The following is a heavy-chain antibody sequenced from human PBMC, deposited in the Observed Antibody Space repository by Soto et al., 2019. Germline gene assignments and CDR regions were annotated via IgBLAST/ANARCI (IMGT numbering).Heavy chain of an antibody. CDR3: ARERLGTREFDY. D-gene: IGHD1-1*01. V-gene: IGHV1-3*01. J-gene: IGHJ4*02. Sequence: ASVKVSCKASGYTFTSYAMHWVRQAPGQRLERMGWINAGNGNTKYSQKFQGRVTITRDTSASTAYMELSSLRSEDTAVYYCARERLGTREFDYWGQGTLVTVSS. CDR1: GYTFTSYA. CDR2: INAGNGNT.